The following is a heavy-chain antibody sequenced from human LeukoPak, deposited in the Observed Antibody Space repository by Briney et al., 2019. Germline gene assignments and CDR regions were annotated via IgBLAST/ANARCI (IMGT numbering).Heavy chain of an antibody. J-gene: IGHJ6*03. V-gene: IGHV3-15*01. CDR1: GFTFSSYE. D-gene: IGHD1-14*01. Sequence: PGGSLRLSCAASGFTFSSYEMNWVRQAPGKGLEWVGRIKSKTDGGTTDYAAPVKGRFTISRDDSKNTLYLQMNSLKTEDTAVYYCTTADGAPDTNEPYYYYYMDVWGKGTTVTISS. CDR3: TTADGAPDTNEPYYYYYMDV. CDR2: IKSKTDGGTT.